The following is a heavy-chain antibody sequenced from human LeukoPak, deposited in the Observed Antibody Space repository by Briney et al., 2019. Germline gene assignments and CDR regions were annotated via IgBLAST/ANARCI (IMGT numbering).Heavy chain of an antibody. CDR3: ARAGQNNWFDP. V-gene: IGHV3-23*01. CDR2: ITGPGEGT. Sequence: GGSLRLSCAASGFSFSDYAMSWVRQAPGKGLEWVSAITGPGEGTWYADSVQGRFTTSRDNAKNSLYLQMNSLRAEDTAVYHCARAGQNNWFDPWGQGTLVTVSS. CDR1: GFSFSDYA. J-gene: IGHJ5*02.